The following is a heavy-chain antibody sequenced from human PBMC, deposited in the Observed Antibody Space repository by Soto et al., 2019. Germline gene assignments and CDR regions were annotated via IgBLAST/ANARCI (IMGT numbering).Heavy chain of an antibody. CDR3: AKSPKILRITMVRGVTCFDY. CDR1: GFTFSSYA. CDR2: ISGSGGST. D-gene: IGHD3-10*01. V-gene: IGHV3-23*01. Sequence: GGSLRLSCAASGFTFSSYAMSWVRQAPGKGLEWVSAISGSGGSTYYADSVKGRFTISRDNSKNTLYLQMNSLRAVDTAVYYCAKSPKILRITMVRGVTCFDYWGQGTLVTVSS. J-gene: IGHJ4*02.